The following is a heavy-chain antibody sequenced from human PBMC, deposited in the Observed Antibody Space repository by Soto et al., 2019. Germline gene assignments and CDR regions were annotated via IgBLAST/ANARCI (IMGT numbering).Heavy chain of an antibody. V-gene: IGHV3-30-3*01. Sequence: PWGSLRLPGAASGFCFTISPKHWVRQAPGKGPEWVGLISYDGTNKFYADPVNGRFTISRDNSKSMLYLQVDSLRPEDAAVYYPASDPKTSGGQRRAFSNFDSRVRGTQAAVSS. CDR1: GFCFTISP. D-gene: IGHD2-15*01. J-gene: IGHJ5*01. CDR3: ASDPKTSGGQRRAFSNFDS. CDR2: ISYDGTNK.